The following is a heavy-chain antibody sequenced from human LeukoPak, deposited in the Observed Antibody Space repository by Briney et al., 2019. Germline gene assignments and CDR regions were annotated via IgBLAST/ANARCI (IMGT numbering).Heavy chain of an antibody. J-gene: IGHJ3*02. Sequence: GSLRLSCAASGFTFSNYFMSWVRQAPGKGLEWVVNIKQDASEKYYVDSVKGRFTISRDNGKNSLYLQMNSLRAEDTAMYYCARARYSGSFYGAFDIWGQGTMVTVSS. CDR1: GFTFSNYF. V-gene: IGHV3-7*01. D-gene: IGHD1-26*01. CDR2: IKQDASEK. CDR3: ARARYSGSFYGAFDI.